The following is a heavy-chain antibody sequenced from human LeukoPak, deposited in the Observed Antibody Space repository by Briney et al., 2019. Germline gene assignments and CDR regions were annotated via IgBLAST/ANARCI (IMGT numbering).Heavy chain of an antibody. CDR2: INSDVSSA. D-gene: IGHD5-12*01. V-gene: IGHV3-74*01. CDR1: GFTFSSRW. Sequence: PGGSLRLSRVASGFTFSSRWMHWVRQAPGKGLVWVSRINSDVSSAGYADSVKGRFAISRDDAKNTLYLQMNSLRAEDTAVYYCARGWLRSDYCFDSWGQGTLVTVSS. J-gene: IGHJ4*02. CDR3: ARGWLRSDYCFDS.